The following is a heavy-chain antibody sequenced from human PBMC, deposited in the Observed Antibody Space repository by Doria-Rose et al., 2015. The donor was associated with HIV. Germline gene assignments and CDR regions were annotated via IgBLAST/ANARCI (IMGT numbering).Heavy chain of an antibody. CDR2: IFPDDER. V-gene: IGHV2-26*01. D-gene: IGHD6-13*01. J-gene: IGHJ4*02. CDR3: ARIKSSRWYHKYYLDF. CDR1: GVSLSSPGMG. Sequence: QESGPVLVKPTETLTLTCTVSGVSLSSPGMGVSWIRQPPGKALEWLANIFPDDERSYKTSLKSGLTISRGTSKSQVVLTMTDMDPVDTATYYCARIKSSRWYHKYYLDFWGQGTLVIVSA.